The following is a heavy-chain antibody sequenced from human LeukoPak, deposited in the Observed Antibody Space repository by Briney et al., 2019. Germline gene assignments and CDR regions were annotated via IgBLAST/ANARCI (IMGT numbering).Heavy chain of an antibody. D-gene: IGHD3-22*01. CDR3: AIRQVTYYYDSSGYPPLY. CDR2: ISGSGGST. Sequence: GGSLRLSCAASGFTFSSYAMSWVRQAPGKGLEWVSAISGSGGSTYYADSVKGRFTISRDNSKNTLYLQMNSLRAEDTAVYHCAIRQVTYYYDSSGYPPLYWGQGTLVTVSS. J-gene: IGHJ4*02. CDR1: GFTFSSYA. V-gene: IGHV3-23*01.